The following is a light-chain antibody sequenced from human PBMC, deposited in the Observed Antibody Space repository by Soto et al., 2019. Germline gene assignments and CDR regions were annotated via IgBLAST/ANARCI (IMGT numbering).Light chain of an antibody. CDR1: YSNIGAGYE. V-gene: IGLV1-40*01. CDR3: QSYDSSLSGSGV. CDR2: GHN. J-gene: IGLJ3*02. Sequence: QSMLTQPPSVSGAPGQWVTISCTGSYSNIGAGYEVHWYQQIPGTAPKLLVSGHNNRPSGVPDRFFGSKSGTSASLTIIGLQAEDEADYYCQSYDSSLSGSGVFGGGTKLTVL.